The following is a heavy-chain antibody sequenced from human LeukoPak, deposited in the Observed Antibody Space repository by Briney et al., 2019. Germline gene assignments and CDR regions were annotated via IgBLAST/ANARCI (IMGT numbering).Heavy chain of an antibody. CDR1: GFTFSSYS. D-gene: IGHD6-19*01. Sequence: GGSLRLSCAASGFTFSSYSMNWVRQAPGKGLEWVSSISSSSSYIYYADSVKGRFTISRDNAKNSLYLQMNSLRAEDTAVYYCASESPIQWLAIDYWGQGTLVTVSS. J-gene: IGHJ4*02. CDR2: ISSSSSYI. CDR3: ASESPIQWLAIDY. V-gene: IGHV3-21*01.